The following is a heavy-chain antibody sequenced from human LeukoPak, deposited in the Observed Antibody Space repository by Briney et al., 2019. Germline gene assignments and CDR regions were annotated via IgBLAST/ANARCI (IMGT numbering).Heavy chain of an antibody. Sequence: GGSLRLSCAASVFTFSSYSMNGVRQAPGKGLEWVSSISSSSSYIYYADSVKGRFTISRDNAKNSLYLQMNSLRAEDTAVYYCARDGGYRAIDYWGQGTLVTVSS. CDR3: ARDGGYRAIDY. CDR2: ISSSSSYI. D-gene: IGHD5-12*01. CDR1: VFTFSSYS. V-gene: IGHV3-21*01. J-gene: IGHJ4*02.